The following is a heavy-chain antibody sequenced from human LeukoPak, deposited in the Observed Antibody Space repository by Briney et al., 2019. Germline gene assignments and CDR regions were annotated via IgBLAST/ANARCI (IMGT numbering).Heavy chain of an antibody. D-gene: IGHD6-13*01. CDR2: IKQDGSEK. Sequence: GGSLRLSCAASGFTFPSYWMTWVRQAPGKGLEWVANIKQDGSEKYYVVSVMGQFTIYKDNAKNSLYLQTNSLRAEDTAVYYGARMSSSSWYVCDYWGQGALVTVSP. CDR1: GFTFPSYW. J-gene: IGHJ4*02. V-gene: IGHV3-7*01. CDR3: ARMSSSSWYVCDY.